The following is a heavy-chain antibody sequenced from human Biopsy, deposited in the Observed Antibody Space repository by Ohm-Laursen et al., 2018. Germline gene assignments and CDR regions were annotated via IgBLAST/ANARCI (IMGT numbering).Heavy chain of an antibody. D-gene: IGHD2-2*01. CDR3: ARFIVPSLHCSNGVCPIRWFDP. J-gene: IGHJ5*02. CDR2: VHHDGRA. Sequence: SGTLSLTCAVYGGTYSGYYWSWIRQPPGKGLEWIGEVHHDGRANYNPSLKSRVTISGDMSKKQFSLKLSGGTAADTAVYYCARFIVPSLHCSNGVCPIRWFDPWGQGTLVTVFS. CDR1: GGTYSGYY. V-gene: IGHV4-34*01.